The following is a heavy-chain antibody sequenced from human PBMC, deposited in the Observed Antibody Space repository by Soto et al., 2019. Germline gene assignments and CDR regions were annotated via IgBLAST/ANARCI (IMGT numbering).Heavy chain of an antibody. D-gene: IGHD6-19*01. CDR3: ARVNTPPGEQWPDSYDY. J-gene: IGHJ4*02. Sequence: SQTLSLTCAISGDSVSSNSAAWNWIRQSPSRGLEWLGRTYYRSKWYNDYAVSVKSRITINPDTSKNQFSLQLNSVTPEDTAVYYCARVNTPPGEQWPDSYDYWGQGTLVTVSS. V-gene: IGHV6-1*01. CDR1: GDSVSSNSAA. CDR2: TYYRSKWYN.